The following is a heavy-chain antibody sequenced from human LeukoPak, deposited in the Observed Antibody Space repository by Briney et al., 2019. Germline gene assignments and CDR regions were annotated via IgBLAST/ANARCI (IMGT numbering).Heavy chain of an antibody. CDR1: GGSISSYY. Sequence: SETLSLTCTVSGGSISSYYWNWIRQPPGKGPEWIGYIYYSGSTNYNPSLKSRVTISVDTSKNQFSLKLSSVTAADTAVYYCARVGATEYYYYYYYMDVWGKGTTVTVSS. D-gene: IGHD1-26*01. J-gene: IGHJ6*03. CDR2: IYYSGST. V-gene: IGHV4-59*01. CDR3: ARVGATEYYYYYYYMDV.